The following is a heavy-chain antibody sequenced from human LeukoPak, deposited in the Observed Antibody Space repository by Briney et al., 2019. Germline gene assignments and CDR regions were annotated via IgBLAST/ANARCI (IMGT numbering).Heavy chain of an antibody. CDR3: ARQSGRRDCYGYTFDY. CDR1: GVSLSTHY. D-gene: IGHD5-18*01. Sequence: SETLSLTCIVSGVSLSTHYCSWIGQPPGKGLEWIGYIYYSGSTNYNPSLKSQVTISVDTSKNQFSLKLNSVTAADPAVYYCARQSGRRDCYGYTFDYWGQGNLVTVSS. J-gene: IGHJ4*02. CDR2: IYYSGST. V-gene: IGHV4-59*08.